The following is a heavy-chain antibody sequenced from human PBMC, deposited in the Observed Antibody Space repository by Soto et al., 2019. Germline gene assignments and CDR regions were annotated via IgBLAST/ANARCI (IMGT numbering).Heavy chain of an antibody. CDR2: ISAYNGNT. V-gene: IGHV1-18*01. CDR3: ARDPPPPDY. Sequence: QVQLVQSGAEVKKHGASVKVSCKTSGYTFASYAISWMRQAPGQGLEWMGWISAYNGNTNYAQKLQGRVTMTTDTSTSASDIELRSLRSGDTALYYFARDPPPPDYWGEGTMVTVSS. J-gene: IGHJ4*02. CDR1: GYTFASYA.